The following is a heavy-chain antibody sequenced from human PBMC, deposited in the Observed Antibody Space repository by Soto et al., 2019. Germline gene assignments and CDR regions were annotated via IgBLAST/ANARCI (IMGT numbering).Heavy chain of an antibody. Sequence: ASVKVSCKVSGYTLTELSMHWVRQARGKGLEWMGGFDPEYGETIYAQKFQGRVTMTEDTSTDTAYMELSSLRSEDTAVYYCATYIAEDDSFDYWGQGTLVTISS. CDR1: GYTLTELS. J-gene: IGHJ4*02. CDR3: ATYIAEDDSFDY. CDR2: FDPEYGET. D-gene: IGHD6-13*01. V-gene: IGHV1-24*01.